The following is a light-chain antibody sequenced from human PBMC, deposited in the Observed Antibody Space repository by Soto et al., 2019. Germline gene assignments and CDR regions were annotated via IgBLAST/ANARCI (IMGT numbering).Light chain of an antibody. J-gene: IGLJ1*01. CDR3: SLYTSENTYV. CDR1: STDFVSYNR. CDR2: EAS. V-gene: IGLV2-18*01. Sequence: QSVPAQPPSVSGSPGQSVTISCTGTSTDFVSYNRVSWYQHPPGTAPELIIYEASNRPSGVPDRFSGSKSGNTASLTISGLQAADEADYYCSLYTSENTYVFGTGTKVTVL.